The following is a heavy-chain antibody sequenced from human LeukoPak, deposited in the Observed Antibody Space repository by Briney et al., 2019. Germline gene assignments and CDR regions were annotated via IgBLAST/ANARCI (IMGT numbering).Heavy chain of an antibody. CDR3: ARGGGDYSSSYLFDY. Sequence: SETLSLTCAVYGGSFSGYYWSWIRQPPGKGLEWIGYIYYSGSTNYNPSLKSRVTISVDTSKNQFSLKLSSVTAADTAVYYCARGGGDYSSSYLFDYWGQGTLVTVSS. J-gene: IGHJ4*02. CDR2: IYYSGST. V-gene: IGHV4-59*01. D-gene: IGHD6-6*01. CDR1: GGSFSGYY.